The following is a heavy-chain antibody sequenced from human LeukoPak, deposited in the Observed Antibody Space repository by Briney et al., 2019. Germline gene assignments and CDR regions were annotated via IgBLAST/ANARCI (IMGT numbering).Heavy chain of an antibody. J-gene: IGHJ3*02. V-gene: IGHV4-38-2*02. Sequence: PSPTLSPTRSVSGASISSDHWGWVRQPPGKGLEWLWSIYHSGTTYSNPSLKSRVTISVDTSKNQFSLKLSSVTAADTAVYYCAREAKTYDYVWGSYRSILNAFDIWGQGTMVTVSS. D-gene: IGHD3-16*02. CDR2: IYHSGTT. CDR1: GASISSDH. CDR3: AREAKTYDYVWGSYRSILNAFDI.